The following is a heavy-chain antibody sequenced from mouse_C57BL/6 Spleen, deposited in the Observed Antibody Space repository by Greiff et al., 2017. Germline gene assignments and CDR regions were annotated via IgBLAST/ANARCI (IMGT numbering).Heavy chain of an antibody. CDR3: AKTAQATPFAY. J-gene: IGHJ3*01. D-gene: IGHD3-2*02. V-gene: IGHV5-17*01. CDR2: ISSGSSTI. CDR1: GFTFSDYG. Sequence: EVKLQESGGGLVKPGGSLKLSCAASGFTFSDYGMHWVRQAPEKGLEWVAYISSGSSTIYYADTVKGRFTISRDNAKNTLFLQMTSLRSEDTAMYYCAKTAQATPFAYWGQGTLVTVSA.